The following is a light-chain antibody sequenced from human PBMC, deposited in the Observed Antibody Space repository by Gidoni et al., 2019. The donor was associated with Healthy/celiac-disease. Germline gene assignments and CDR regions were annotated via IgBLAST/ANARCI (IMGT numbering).Light chain of an antibody. J-gene: IGKJ2*01. CDR1: PSVSSY. V-gene: IGKV3-11*01. CDR2: DAS. CDR3: QQRSNWPYT. Sequence: EIVLTQSTATLSLSPGERATLSCRASPSVSSYLAWYQQKPGQAPRLLIYDASNRATVIPARFSGSGSVIDFTLTISSLQPEDFAVYYCQQRSNWPYTFIQGTKLEIK.